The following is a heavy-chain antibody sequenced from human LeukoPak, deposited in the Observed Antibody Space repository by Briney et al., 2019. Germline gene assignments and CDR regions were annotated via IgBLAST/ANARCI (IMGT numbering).Heavy chain of an antibody. D-gene: IGHD2-21*02. J-gene: IGHJ3*02. CDR2: ISYDGSNK. CDR3: ARDDSMVVVVTAIGAFDI. Sequence: GGSLRLSCAASGFTFSSYSMNWVRQAPGKGLEWVAVISYDGSNKYYADSVKGRFTISRDNSKNTPYLQMNSLRAEDTAVYYCARDDSMVVVVTAIGAFDIWGQGTMVTVSS. V-gene: IGHV3-30*03. CDR1: GFTFSSYS.